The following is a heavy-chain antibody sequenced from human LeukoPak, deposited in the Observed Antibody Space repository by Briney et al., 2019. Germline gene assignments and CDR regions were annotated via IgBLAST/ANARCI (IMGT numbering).Heavy chain of an antibody. D-gene: IGHD3-22*01. Sequence: GGSLRLSCAASGFTFSSYEMNWVRQAPGKGLEWVSYISSSGSTIYYADSVKGRFTISRDNAKNSLYLQMNSLRAEDTAVYYCGKASSGYYSAILHWGQGTLVTVSS. V-gene: IGHV3-48*03. CDR2: ISSSGSTI. CDR1: GFTFSSYE. J-gene: IGHJ4*02. CDR3: GKASSGYYSAILH.